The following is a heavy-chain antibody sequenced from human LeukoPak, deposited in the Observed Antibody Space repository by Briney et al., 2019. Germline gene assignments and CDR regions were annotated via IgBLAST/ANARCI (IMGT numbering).Heavy chain of an antibody. CDR2: ISSSSSYI. J-gene: IGHJ6*02. V-gene: IGHV3-21*01. CDR3: ARDRYYYDSSGYLGYYGMDV. D-gene: IGHD3-22*01. CDR1: GFTFSSYS. Sequence: PGGSLRLSCAASGFTFSSYSMNWVRQAPGKGLEWVSSISSSSSYIYYADSVKGRFTIYRDNAKNSLYLQMNSLRAEDTAVYYCARDRYYYDSSGYLGYYGMDVWGQGTTVTVSS.